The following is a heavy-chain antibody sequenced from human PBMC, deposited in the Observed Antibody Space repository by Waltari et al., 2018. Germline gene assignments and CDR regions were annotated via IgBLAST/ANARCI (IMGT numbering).Heavy chain of an antibody. J-gene: IGHJ3*02. D-gene: IGHD5-18*01. CDR2: INSDGSST. Sequence: EVQLVESGGGLVQHGGSLRLCCAASGFTFSSYGMHWVRQAPGKGLVWVSSINSDGSSTSYADSVKGRFTISRDNAKNTLYLQMNSLRAEDTAVYYCARVDTAMVTGGDDAFDILGQGTMVTVSS. V-gene: IGHV3-74*01. CDR1: GFTFSSYG. CDR3: ARVDTAMVTGGDDAFDI.